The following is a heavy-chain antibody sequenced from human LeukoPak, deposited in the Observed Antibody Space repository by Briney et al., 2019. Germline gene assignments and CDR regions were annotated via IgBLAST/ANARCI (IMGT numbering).Heavy chain of an antibody. D-gene: IGHD5-18*01. V-gene: IGHV1-18*01. J-gene: IGHJ4*02. CDR2: ISAYNGNT. CDR3: ARDDTTIVD. CDR1: GSTFTSYG. Sequence: ASVTVSCKATGSTFTSYGFSWLRQAPGQGLEWMGWISAYNGNTNYAQRFQGRVTMTTDTSTSTAYMELRSLRSDYTAVYYFARDDTTIVDWGQGTLVTVSS.